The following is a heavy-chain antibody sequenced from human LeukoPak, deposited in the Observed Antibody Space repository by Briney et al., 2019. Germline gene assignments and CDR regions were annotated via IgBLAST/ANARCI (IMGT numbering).Heavy chain of an antibody. J-gene: IGHJ4*02. CDR2: IYYSRST. CDR1: GGSISSSSYY. D-gene: IGHD6-6*01. V-gene: IGHV4-39*01. CDR3: ARLSSSSSTALDY. Sequence: SETLSLTCTASGGSISSSSYYWGWVRQPPGKGLEWIGSIYYSRSTYYNPSLKSRVTISVDTSKNQFSLKLSSVTAADTAVYYCARLSSSSSTALDYWGQGTLVTVSS.